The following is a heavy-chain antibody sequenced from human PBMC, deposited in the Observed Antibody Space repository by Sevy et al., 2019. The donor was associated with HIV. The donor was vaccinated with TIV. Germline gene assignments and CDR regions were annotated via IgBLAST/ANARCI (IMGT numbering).Heavy chain of an antibody. J-gene: IGHJ6*02. Sequence: ASVKVSCKASGGPFNTYAITWIRQAPGQGLEWMGGIIPLFGTTPYAHHFQGRITITADESRTTAYMELSSLRSEDTSVYYCASERGGPVQLERLTSYYGMDIWGQGTTVTVSS. CDR3: ASERGGPVQLERLTSYYGMDI. D-gene: IGHD1-1*01. V-gene: IGHV1-69*13. CDR1: GGPFNTYA. CDR2: IIPLFGTT.